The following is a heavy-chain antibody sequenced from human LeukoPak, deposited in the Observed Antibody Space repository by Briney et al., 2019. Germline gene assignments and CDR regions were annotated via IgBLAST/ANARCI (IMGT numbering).Heavy chain of an antibody. V-gene: IGHV3-30-3*01. CDR3: ARDREWLAHFDY. CDR2: ISYDGSKK. J-gene: IGHJ4*02. D-gene: IGHD3-3*01. CDR1: GFTFSLFP. Sequence: QPGRSLRLSCAASGFTFSLFPMHWVRQAPGKGLDWVAHISYDGSKKYYADSVTGRFTISRDNSKDSQYLQINSLRAEDTAVYYCARDREWLAHFDYWGQGTLVTVSS.